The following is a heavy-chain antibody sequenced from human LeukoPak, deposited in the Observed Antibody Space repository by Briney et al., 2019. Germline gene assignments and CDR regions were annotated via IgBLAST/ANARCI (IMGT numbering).Heavy chain of an antibody. D-gene: IGHD2-15*01. J-gene: IGHJ4*02. CDR2: IKSKTDGGTT. CDR1: GFTFSNAW. V-gene: IGHV3-15*01. CDR3: TTQRYCSGGSCKDY. Sequence: PGGSLRLSCAASGFTFSNAWMSWVRQAPGKGLEWVGRIKSKTDGGTTDYAAPVKGRFTISRDDSKNTLYLQLNSLKTEDTAVYYCTTQRYCSGGSCKDYWGQGTLVTVSS.